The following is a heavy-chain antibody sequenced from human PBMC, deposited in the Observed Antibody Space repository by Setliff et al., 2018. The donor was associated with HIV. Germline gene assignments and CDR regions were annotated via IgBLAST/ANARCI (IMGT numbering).Heavy chain of an antibody. Sequence: GGSLRLSCAASGFTFSSYWMHWVRQAPGKGLVWVFGMNTDGSSTRYADSVKGRFTISRDNSKNTLYLQMNSLRAEDTAVYYCAKIQNPQGYYYDSSGYYPHPGSPDYWGQGTLVTV. CDR3: AKIQNPQGYYYDSSGYYPHPGSPDY. CDR2: MNTDGSST. J-gene: IGHJ4*02. CDR1: GFTFSSYW. V-gene: IGHV3-74*01. D-gene: IGHD3-22*01.